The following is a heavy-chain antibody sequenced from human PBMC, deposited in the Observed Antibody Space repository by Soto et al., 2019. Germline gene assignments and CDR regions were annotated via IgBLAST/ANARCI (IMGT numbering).Heavy chain of an antibody. Sequence: GGSLRLSCAASGFTFRSYTMNWVRQAPGKGLEWVSSISSSSTDIYYADSVKGRFTVSRDNAKNSLYLQMNSLRAEDTAVYYCARMVPVDEYLDYWGQGTLVTVSS. V-gene: IGHV3-21*01. J-gene: IGHJ4*02. D-gene: IGHD3-10*01. CDR1: GFTFRSYT. CDR3: ARMVPVDEYLDY. CDR2: ISSSSTDI.